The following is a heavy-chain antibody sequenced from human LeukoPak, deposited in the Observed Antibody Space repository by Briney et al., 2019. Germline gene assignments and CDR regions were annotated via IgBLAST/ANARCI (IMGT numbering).Heavy chain of an antibody. Sequence: GGSLRLSCAASGFTFSSYATSWVRQAPGKGLEWVSAISGSGGSTYYADSVKGRFTISRDNSKNTLYLQMNSLRAEDTAVYYCAKGRRIQLWSPNNWFDPWGQGTLVTVSS. CDR1: GFTFSSYA. V-gene: IGHV3-23*01. D-gene: IGHD5-18*01. CDR2: ISGSGGST. J-gene: IGHJ5*02. CDR3: AKGRRIQLWSPNNWFDP.